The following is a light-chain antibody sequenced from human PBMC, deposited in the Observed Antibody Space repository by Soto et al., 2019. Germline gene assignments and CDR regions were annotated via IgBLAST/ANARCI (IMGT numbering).Light chain of an antibody. Sequence: DIEMTQSPSTPSGSVRDRFTIXXRASQTISSWLAWYQQKPGKAPKXVIYKASTLKSGVPSRFSGSGAGTEFTLTISSLQPDDFATYYCQHYNSYSEAFGQGTKVDIK. CDR1: QTISSW. V-gene: IGKV1-5*03. J-gene: IGKJ1*01. CDR3: QHYNSYSEA. CDR2: KAS.